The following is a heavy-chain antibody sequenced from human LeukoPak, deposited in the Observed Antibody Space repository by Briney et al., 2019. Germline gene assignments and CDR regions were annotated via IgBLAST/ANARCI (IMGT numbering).Heavy chain of an antibody. J-gene: IGHJ4*02. CDR3: AKGGYYGSGPTDY. CDR1: GFPFTSYG. V-gene: IGHV3-23*01. CDR2: ISGSGGSP. D-gene: IGHD3-10*01. Sequence: GGSLRLSCAASGFPFTSYGMSWVRQAPGKGLGWVSTISGSGGSPYYADSVKGRFTISRDNSNNTLYLQMNSLRAEDTAVYYCAKGGYYGSGPTDYWGQGTLVIVSS.